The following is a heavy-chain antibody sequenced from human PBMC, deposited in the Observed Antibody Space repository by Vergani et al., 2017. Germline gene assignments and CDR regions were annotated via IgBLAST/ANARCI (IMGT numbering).Heavy chain of an antibody. CDR3: ARFGYDSSGYYGDDLYYYYYYGMDG. CDR2: ISISSSYI. V-gene: IGHV3-21*01. J-gene: IGHJ6*02. Sequence: EVQLVESGGGLVKPGGSLRLSCAASGFTFSSYSMNWVRQAPGKGLEWVSSISISSSYIYYADSVKGRFLISRDNAKNSLYLQMNRRRAEDTAVYYCARFGYDSSGYYGDDLYYYYYYGMDGWGQGTTVTVSS. D-gene: IGHD3-22*01. CDR1: GFTFSSYS.